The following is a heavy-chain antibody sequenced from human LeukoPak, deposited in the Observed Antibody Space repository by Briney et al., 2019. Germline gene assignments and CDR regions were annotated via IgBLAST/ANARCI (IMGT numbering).Heavy chain of an antibody. D-gene: IGHD3-3*01. J-gene: IGHJ4*02. V-gene: IGHV1-2*02. Sequence: GASVKVSCKASGYTFTGYYMHWVRQAPGQGLEWMGWINPNSGGTNYARKFQGRVTMTRDMSISTAYMELSRLRSDDTAVYYCARDLGPKYYDFWSGYLVYWGQGTLVTVSS. CDR3: ARDLGPKYYDFWSGYLVY. CDR1: GYTFTGYY. CDR2: INPNSGGT.